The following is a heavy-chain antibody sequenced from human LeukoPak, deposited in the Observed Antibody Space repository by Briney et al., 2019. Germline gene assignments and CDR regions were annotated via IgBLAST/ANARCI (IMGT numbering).Heavy chain of an antibody. Sequence: GGSLRLSCAASGFTFSSYGMHWVRQAPGKGLEWVAFIRYDGSNKYYADSVKGRFTISRDNSKNTLYLQMNSLRAEDTAVYYCAKDNLAYYYDSSGLDWGQGTLVTVSS. J-gene: IGHJ4*02. D-gene: IGHD3-22*01. CDR3: AKDNLAYYYDSSGLD. CDR2: IRYDGSNK. V-gene: IGHV3-30*02. CDR1: GFTFSSYG.